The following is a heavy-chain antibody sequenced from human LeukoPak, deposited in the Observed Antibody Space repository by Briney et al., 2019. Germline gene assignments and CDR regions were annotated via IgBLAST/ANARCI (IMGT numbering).Heavy chain of an antibody. D-gene: IGHD3-10*01. CDR1: GGTFSSYA. Sequence: GASVKVSCKASGGTFSSYAISWVRQAPGQGLEWMGRIIPILGIANYAQKFQGRVAITADKSTSTAYMELSSLRPEDTAVYYCARDPSGSGSYEAYWGQRTLVTVSS. V-gene: IGHV1-69*04. J-gene: IGHJ4*02. CDR2: IIPILGIA. CDR3: ARDPSGSGSYEAY.